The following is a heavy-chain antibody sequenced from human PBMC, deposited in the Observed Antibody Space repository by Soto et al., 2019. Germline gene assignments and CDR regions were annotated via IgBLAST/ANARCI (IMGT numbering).Heavy chain of an antibody. V-gene: IGHV1-69*01. CDR3: ARDGGGSYYGSPHGSGMDV. CDR1: GGTFSSYA. Sequence: QVQLVQSGAEVKKPGSSVKVSCKASGGTFSSYAISWVRQAPGQGLAWMGGIIPIFGTANYAQKFQGRVTITADESTSTAYMELSSLRSEDTAVYYCARDGGGSYYGSPHGSGMDVWGQGTTVTVSS. D-gene: IGHD1-26*01. J-gene: IGHJ6*02. CDR2: IIPIFGTA.